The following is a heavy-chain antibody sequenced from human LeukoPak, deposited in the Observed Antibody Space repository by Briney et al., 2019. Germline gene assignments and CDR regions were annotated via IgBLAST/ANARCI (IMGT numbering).Heavy chain of an antibody. CDR3: ARLVSPVSFDS. D-gene: IGHD2-2*01. CDR1: GFTFSSYC. Sequence: GGSLKLSCTASGFTFSSYCMHWVRQAPGQGLVWVSRINSDGYSTNSADSVKGRFTISRDNTKNTLYLQLNSLRAEDTAMYYCARLVSPVSFDSWGQGTLVTVSS. CDR2: INSDGYST. J-gene: IGHJ4*02. V-gene: IGHV3-74*01.